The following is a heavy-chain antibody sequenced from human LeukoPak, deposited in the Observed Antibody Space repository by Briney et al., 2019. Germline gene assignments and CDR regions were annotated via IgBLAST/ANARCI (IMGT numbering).Heavy chain of an antibody. CDR3: ARDLQMWTADYYYGMDV. CDR1: GYTFTGYY. D-gene: IGHD2-21*01. Sequence: ASVKVSCKASGYTFTGYYMHWVRQAPGQGLEWMGWVNPNSGGTNYAQKFQGWVTMTRDTSISTAYMELSRLRSDDTAVYYCARDLQMWTADYYYGMDVWGQGTTVTVSS. V-gene: IGHV1-2*04. CDR2: VNPNSGGT. J-gene: IGHJ6*02.